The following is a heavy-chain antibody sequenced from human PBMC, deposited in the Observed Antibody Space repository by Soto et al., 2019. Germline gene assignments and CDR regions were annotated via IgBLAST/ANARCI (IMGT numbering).Heavy chain of an antibody. Sequence: QVQLVESGGGVVQPGRSLRVSCAASGFTFSIYAMHWVRQAPGTGLEWVAVISYDGTKTYYADSVKGRFTISRDNSKNTVYLQMNSLRDEATAVYYCAKDRGPRRQWLIGPFDYWGQGTVVTVSP. J-gene: IGHJ4*02. CDR1: GFTFSIYA. D-gene: IGHD6-19*01. CDR2: ISYDGTKT. V-gene: IGHV3-30*18. CDR3: AKDRGPRRQWLIGPFDY.